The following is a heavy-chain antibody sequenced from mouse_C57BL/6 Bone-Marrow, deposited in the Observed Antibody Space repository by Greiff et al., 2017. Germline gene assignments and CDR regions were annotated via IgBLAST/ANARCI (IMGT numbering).Heavy chain of an antibody. CDR1: GFTFSSYA. V-gene: IGHV5-9-1*02. D-gene: IGHD6-2*01. CDR2: ISSGGSYI. J-gene: IGHJ4*01. Sequence: EVLLVASGEGLVKPGGSLKLSCAASGFTFSSYAMSWVRQTPEKRLEWVAYISSGGSYIYYAHTVKGRFTIFRDNSRNTLYLQMSRLKSEDTAMYYCTKSHVSAMDYWGQGTSVTVSS. CDR3: TKSHVSAMDY.